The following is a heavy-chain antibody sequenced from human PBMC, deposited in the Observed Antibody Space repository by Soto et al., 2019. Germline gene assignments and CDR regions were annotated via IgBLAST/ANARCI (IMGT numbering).Heavy chain of an antibody. J-gene: IGHJ6*02. V-gene: IGHV4-34*01. D-gene: IGHD3-10*01. Sequence: SETLSLTCAVYGGSFIGYYWSWIRQPPGKGLEWIGEINHSGSTNYNPSLKSRVTISVDTSKNQFSLKLSSVTAADTAVYYCARKQVHYYGMDVWGQGTTVTVSS. CDR2: INHSGST. CDR1: GGSFIGYY. CDR3: ARKQVHYYGMDV.